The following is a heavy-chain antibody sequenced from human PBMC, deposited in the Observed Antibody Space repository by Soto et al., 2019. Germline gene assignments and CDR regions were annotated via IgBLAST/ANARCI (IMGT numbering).Heavy chain of an antibody. CDR1: GGSISSYY. Sequence: QVQLQESGPGLVKPSETLSLTCTVSGGSISSYYWTWIRQPPGKGLEWIGYIYFSGGTNYNPSLKSRVTISVAPSKNQFSLKLSSVTAADTAVYYCARESRSWYGSIWDYWGQGTLVTVSS. CDR3: ARESRSWYGSIWDY. D-gene: IGHD6-13*01. V-gene: IGHV4-59*12. CDR2: IYFSGGT. J-gene: IGHJ4*02.